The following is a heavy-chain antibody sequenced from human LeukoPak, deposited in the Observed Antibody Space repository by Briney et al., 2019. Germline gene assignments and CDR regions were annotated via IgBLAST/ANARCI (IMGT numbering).Heavy chain of an antibody. Sequence: SETLSLTCTVSGGSISSSSYYWGWIRQPPGKGLEWIGSIYYSGSTYYNPSLKSRVTISVDRSKNQFSLKLSSVTAADTAVYYCARGTEYYYDSSGYYFGYWGQGTLVTVSS. V-gene: IGHV4-39*07. CDR1: GGSISSSSYY. D-gene: IGHD3-22*01. CDR3: ARGTEYYYDSSGYYFGY. CDR2: IYYSGST. J-gene: IGHJ4*02.